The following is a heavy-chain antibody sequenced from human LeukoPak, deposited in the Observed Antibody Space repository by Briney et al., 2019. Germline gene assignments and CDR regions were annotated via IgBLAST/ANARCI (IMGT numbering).Heavy chain of an antibody. J-gene: IGHJ4*02. D-gene: IGHD6-13*01. CDR1: GGTISSYY. CDR3: ARCYSSCWAFDH. V-gene: IGHV4-59*08. Sequence: PSETLSLTCTVSGGTISSYYGNWIRQPPGKGLECIGYIHSSGRTKYNPSLKGRVTISVDTFKNQFSLNLSSVTAADRAVYYCARCYSSCWAFDHWGQGTLVTVSS. CDR2: IHSSGRT.